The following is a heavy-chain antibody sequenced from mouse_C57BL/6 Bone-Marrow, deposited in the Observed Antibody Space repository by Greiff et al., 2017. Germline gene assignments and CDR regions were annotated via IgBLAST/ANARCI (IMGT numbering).Heavy chain of an antibody. D-gene: IGHD4-1*01. Sequence: VQLVESGAELARPGASVKLSCKASGYTFTSYGISWVKQRTGQGLEWIGEIYPRSGNTYYTEKFKGKATLTADKSSSTAYMELRSLTSEDSAVYFGARAGVGRAWFAYWGQGTLVTVSA. J-gene: IGHJ3*01. V-gene: IGHV1-81*01. CDR3: ARAGVGRAWFAY. CDR2: IYPRSGNT. CDR1: GYTFTSYG.